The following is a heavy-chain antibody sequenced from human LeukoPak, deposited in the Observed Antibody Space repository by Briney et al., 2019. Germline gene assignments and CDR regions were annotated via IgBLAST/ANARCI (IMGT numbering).Heavy chain of an antibody. V-gene: IGHV3-48*02. J-gene: IGHJ3*02. D-gene: IGHD4-17*01. CDR3: ARSKGRGTVTSDAFDI. CDR2: ISAGSPTI. Sequence: GGSLRLSCAASGFTFSTYSMNWVRQAPGNGLEWLSYISAGSPTIFYVDSVKGRFTISRDDAKNSLSLQMTSLRDDDTAVYFCARSKGRGTVTSDAFDIWGQGTTVTVSS. CDR1: GFTFSTYS.